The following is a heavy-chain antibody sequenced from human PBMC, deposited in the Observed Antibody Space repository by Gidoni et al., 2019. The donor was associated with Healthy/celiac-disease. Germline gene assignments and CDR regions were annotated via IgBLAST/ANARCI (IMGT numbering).Heavy chain of an antibody. CDR2: MYSGGST. CDR3: ARDRTVTIAGLWYYYGMDV. CDR1: GFTVSSNY. J-gene: IGHJ6*02. D-gene: IGHD1-20*01. V-gene: IGHV3-53*01. Sequence: EVQLVESGGGLIQPGGSLRLSCPASGFTVSSNYMSWVRQAPGKGLEWVSVMYSGGSTYYADSVKGRFTISRDNSKNTLYLQMNSLRAEDTAVYYCARDRTVTIAGLWYYYGMDVWGQGTTVTVSS.